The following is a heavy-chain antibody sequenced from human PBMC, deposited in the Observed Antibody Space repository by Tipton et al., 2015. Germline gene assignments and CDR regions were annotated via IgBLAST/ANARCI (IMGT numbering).Heavy chain of an antibody. CDR3: ARDLEHGMDV. CDR1: GYSISSGYY. CDR2: ISYTETS. D-gene: IGHD5-24*01. V-gene: IGHV4-61*01. Sequence: TLSLTCDVSGYSISSGYYWSWIRQPPGKGLEWIGYISYTETSHYNPSLKSRVTISVDTSKNEFSPKLRSVTAADTAVYYCARDLEHGMDVWGQGTTVTVSS. J-gene: IGHJ6*02.